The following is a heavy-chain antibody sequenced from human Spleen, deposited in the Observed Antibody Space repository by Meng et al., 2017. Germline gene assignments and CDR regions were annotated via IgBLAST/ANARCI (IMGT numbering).Heavy chain of an antibody. V-gene: IGHV1-69*06. CDR1: GGTFSSYA. D-gene: IGHD4-17*01. J-gene: IGHJ4*02. CDR2: IIPIFGTA. Sequence: SVKVSCKASGGTFSSYAISWVRQAPGQGLEWMGGIIPIFGTANYAQKFQGRVTITADISTSTAYMELRSLSSDDTAMYYCARDVGYGEYYFDYWGQGTLVTVSS. CDR3: ARDVGYGEYYFDY.